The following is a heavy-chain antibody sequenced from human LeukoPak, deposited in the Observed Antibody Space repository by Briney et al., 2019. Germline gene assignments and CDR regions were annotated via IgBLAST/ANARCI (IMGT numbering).Heavy chain of an antibody. D-gene: IGHD1-14*01. J-gene: IGHJ6*03. CDR3: AKDSNPAGYYYMDV. CDR1: GFTFSTYG. Sequence: HPGRSLRLSCAASGFTFSTYGMYWVRQAPGKGLDWVAVIWYDGSNKYYADFVKGRFTIFRDNSKKTLYLQMNSLRAEDTAVYYCAKDSNPAGYYYMDVWGKGTTVTVSS. V-gene: IGHV3-33*06. CDR2: IWYDGSNK.